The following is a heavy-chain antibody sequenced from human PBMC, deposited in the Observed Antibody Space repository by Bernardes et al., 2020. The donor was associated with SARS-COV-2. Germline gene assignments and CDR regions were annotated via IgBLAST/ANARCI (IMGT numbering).Heavy chain of an antibody. CDR1: GFTFSSSV. V-gene: IGHV3-48*03. Sequence: GGSLRLFCAASGFTFSSSVMNWVRKAPGKGLEWVSYISTGGSTKYYADSVKGRFTISRDNAKNSLYLQMNSLRAEDTAVYYCAREYTYGFDSWGQGTLVTVSS. D-gene: IGHD5-18*01. CDR2: ISTGGSTK. J-gene: IGHJ4*02. CDR3: AREYTYGFDS.